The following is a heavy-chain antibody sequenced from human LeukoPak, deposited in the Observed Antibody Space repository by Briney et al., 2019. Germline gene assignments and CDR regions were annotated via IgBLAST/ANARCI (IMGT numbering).Heavy chain of an antibody. V-gene: IGHV4-4*07. CDR2: TYTSGST. D-gene: IGHD2-2*01. Sequence: PSETLSLTCTVSGGSISSYYWSWIRQPAGKGLEWIGRTYTSGSTNYNPSLKSRVTMSVDTSKNQFSLKLSSVTAADTAVYYCVRIIVVVPAAVEWFDPWGQGTLVTVSS. CDR3: VRIIVVVPAAVEWFDP. J-gene: IGHJ5*02. CDR1: GGSISSYY.